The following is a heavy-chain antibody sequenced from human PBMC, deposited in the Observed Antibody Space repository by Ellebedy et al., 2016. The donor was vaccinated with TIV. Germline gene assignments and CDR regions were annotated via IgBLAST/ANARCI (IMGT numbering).Heavy chain of an antibody. J-gene: IGHJ3*02. D-gene: IGHD3-3*02. CDR3: ARGLASISGLFDI. CDR2: VSVSRSTM. Sequence: GGSLRLXXAASGFNFSDYYMTWIRQAPGKGLEWLSFVSVSRSTMYYADSVKGRITISRDNAKNSLYLQMNSLRAEDTAVYYCARGLASISGLFDIWGHGTTVTVSS. CDR1: GFNFSDYY. V-gene: IGHV3-11*01.